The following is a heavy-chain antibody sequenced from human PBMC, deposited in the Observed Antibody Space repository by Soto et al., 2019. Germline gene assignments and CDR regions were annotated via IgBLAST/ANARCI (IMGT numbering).Heavy chain of an antibody. CDR3: ARGLLVGHETVVY. CDR1: GDIFTAYA. V-gene: IGHV1-69*01. Sequence: VQVVQSGAEVKETGSSVKVSCKASGDIFTAYAINWVRQAPGQGLVWMGGIKPAIGTANYAPTFQGRLTITADDLTATAYMDLTSLTSEDTAVYYCARGLLVGHETVVYWGQGTLVTVSS. J-gene: IGHJ4*02. D-gene: IGHD1-26*01. CDR2: IKPAIGTA.